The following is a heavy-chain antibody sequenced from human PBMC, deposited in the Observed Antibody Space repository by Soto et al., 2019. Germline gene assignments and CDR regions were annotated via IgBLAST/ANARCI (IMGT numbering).Heavy chain of an antibody. CDR2: INHSGST. Sequence: VQLVESGGGLVQPGGSLRLSCAASGFTFSSYSRNWVRQAPGKGLEWIGEINHSGSTNYNPSLKSRVTISVDTSKNQFSLKLSYVTAADTAVYYCARLGLWWYSSSFERTDYYYYGMDVWGQGTTVTVSS. D-gene: IGHD6-6*01. CDR3: ARLGLWWYSSSFERTDYYYYGMDV. CDR1: GFTFSSYS. J-gene: IGHJ6*02. V-gene: IGHV4-34*01.